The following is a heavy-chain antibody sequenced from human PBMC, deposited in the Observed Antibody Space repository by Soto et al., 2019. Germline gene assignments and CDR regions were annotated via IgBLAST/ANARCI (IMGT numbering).Heavy chain of an antibody. Sequence: EVQLVESGGGLVQPGGSLRLSCAGSGFTLSDHYIDWVRQAPGKGLEWVGRSRDKAQGYSITYAASVKGRFTTSRDESKNSVYLQMNSLKTEDTAVYYCGREYFDSRGTPPGDWGQGTLVTVSS. J-gene: IGHJ4*02. D-gene: IGHD3-9*01. CDR1: GFTLSDHY. CDR3: GREYFDSRGTPPGD. CDR2: SRDKAQGYSI. V-gene: IGHV3-72*01.